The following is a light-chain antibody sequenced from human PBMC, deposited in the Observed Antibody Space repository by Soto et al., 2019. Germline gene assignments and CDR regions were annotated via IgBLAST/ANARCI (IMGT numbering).Light chain of an antibody. CDR2: DVN. CDR3: SSYATGSTPHVV. Sequence: QAVVTQPASVSGSPGQSITISCIGTRSDVGSYNFVSWFQQHPGKAPKLLIHDVNNRPSGVSSRISASKSGNTASLTISGLQADDEADYYCSSYATGSTPHVVFGGGTKLTVL. J-gene: IGLJ2*01. CDR1: RSDVGSYNF. V-gene: IGLV2-14*03.